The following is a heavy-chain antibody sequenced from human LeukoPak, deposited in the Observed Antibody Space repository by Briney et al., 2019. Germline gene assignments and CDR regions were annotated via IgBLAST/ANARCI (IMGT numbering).Heavy chain of an antibody. CDR2: ISSSRSNTI. CDR1: GGSITSTN. D-gene: IGHD3-10*01. CDR3: ARDLYYYGSGNYVPGFPDY. J-gene: IGHJ4*02. V-gene: IGHV3-48*03. Sequence: LSLTCGVSGGSITSTNYWTWVRRPPGKGLEWVSYISSSRSNTIYYADSVKGRFTISRDDAKNSLYLQMNSLRAEDTAVYYCARDLYYYGSGNYVPGFPDYWGQGTLVTVSS.